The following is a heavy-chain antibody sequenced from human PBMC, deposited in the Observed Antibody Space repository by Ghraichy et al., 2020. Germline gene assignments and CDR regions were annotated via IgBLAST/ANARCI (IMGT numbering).Heavy chain of an antibody. V-gene: IGHV4-34*01. CDR2: VHYSGNT. Sequence: SETPSLTCAVHGEYFNGYYWTWIRQPPGKGMEWIGEVHYSGNTNYDPSLRSRVTISVDTSKKEFSLRLTAVTAADTALYYCARGPWGREGYYGVSYGMDVWGQGTTVTVSS. J-gene: IGHJ6*02. D-gene: IGHD3-16*01. CDR1: GEYFNGYY. CDR3: ARGPWGREGYYGVSYGMDV.